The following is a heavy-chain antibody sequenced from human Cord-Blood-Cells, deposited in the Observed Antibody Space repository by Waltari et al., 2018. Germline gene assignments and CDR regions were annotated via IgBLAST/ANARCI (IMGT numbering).Heavy chain of an antibody. Sequence: QLQLQESGPGLVKPSETLSLTCTVSGGSISSSSYYWGWIRQPPGKGLVGIGSIYYSGSTYYNPSLKSRVTISVDTSKNQFSLKLSSVTAADTAVYYCARRGTGPDYWGQGTLVTVSS. D-gene: IGHD1-1*01. CDR2: IYYSGST. CDR1: GGSISSSSYY. J-gene: IGHJ4*02. CDR3: ARRGTGPDY. V-gene: IGHV4-39*01.